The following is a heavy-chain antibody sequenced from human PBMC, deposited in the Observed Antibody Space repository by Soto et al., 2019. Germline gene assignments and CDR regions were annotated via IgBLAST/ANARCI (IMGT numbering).Heavy chain of an antibody. CDR1: GFTFSSYA. Sequence: PGGSLRLSCAASGFTFSSYAMHWVRQAPGKGLEWVAVISYDGSNKYYADSVKGRFTISRDNSKNTLYLQMNSLRAEDTAVYYCAKAAILYSSSSPELGWGQGTLVTVSS. CDR3: AKAAILYSSSSPELG. D-gene: IGHD6-6*01. V-gene: IGHV3-30-3*01. CDR2: ISYDGSNK. J-gene: IGHJ4*02.